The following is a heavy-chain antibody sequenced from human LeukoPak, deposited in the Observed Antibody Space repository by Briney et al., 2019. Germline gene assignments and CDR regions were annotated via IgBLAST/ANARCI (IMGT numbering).Heavy chain of an antibody. Sequence: GGSLRLSCAASGFTFKKYWMYWVRQAPGKGLKWVAVISYDGSNKYYADSVKGRFTISRDNSKNTLYLQMNSLRAEDTAVYYCAKENGVAEEINFDYWGQGTLVTVSS. D-gene: IGHD3-3*01. J-gene: IGHJ4*02. CDR3: AKENGVAEEINFDY. CDR2: ISYDGSNK. V-gene: IGHV3-30*18. CDR1: GFTFKKYW.